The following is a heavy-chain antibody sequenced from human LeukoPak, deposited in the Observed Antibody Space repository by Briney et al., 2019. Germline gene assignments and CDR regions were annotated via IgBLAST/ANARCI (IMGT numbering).Heavy chain of an antibody. Sequence: SETLSLTCTVSGGSINSGYYFWGLIRQPPGKGLEWIGNVYYSGSTYYNPSLKSRVTISVDTSKNQFSLKLSSVTAADTAVYYCARLAFRGSSPFDYWGQGTLVTVSS. J-gene: IGHJ4*02. CDR1: GGSINSGYYF. CDR2: VYYSGST. D-gene: IGHD3-16*01. V-gene: IGHV4-39*01. CDR3: ARLAFRGSSPFDY.